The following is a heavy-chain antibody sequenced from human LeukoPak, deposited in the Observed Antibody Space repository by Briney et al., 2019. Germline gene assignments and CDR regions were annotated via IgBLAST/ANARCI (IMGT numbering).Heavy chain of an antibody. J-gene: IGHJ4*02. V-gene: IGHV3-30-3*01. D-gene: IGHD3-10*01. CDR3: ARDSRERLWFGELLLIDY. CDR1: GFTFSSYA. CDR2: ISYDGSNK. Sequence: GGSLRLSCAASGFTFSSYAMHWVRQAPGKGLEWVAVISYDGSNKYYADSVKGRFTISRDNSKNTLYLQMNSLRAEDTAVYYCARDSRERLWFGELLLIDYWGQGTLVTVSS.